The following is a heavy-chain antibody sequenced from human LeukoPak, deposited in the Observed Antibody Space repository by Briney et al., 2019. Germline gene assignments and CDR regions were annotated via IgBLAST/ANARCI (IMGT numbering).Heavy chain of an antibody. CDR2: IKYDGSQK. V-gene: IGHV3-7*01. CDR1: GFTFSRYW. J-gene: IGHJ4*02. CDR3: ARELWFGELLVYYFDY. Sequence: GGSLRLSCAASGFTFSRYWMSWVRQAPGKGLEWVANIKYDGSQKYYVDSVKGRFTISRDNAKKSLYLQMNSLRVEDTAVYYCARELWFGELLVYYFDYWGQGTLVTVSS. D-gene: IGHD3-10*01.